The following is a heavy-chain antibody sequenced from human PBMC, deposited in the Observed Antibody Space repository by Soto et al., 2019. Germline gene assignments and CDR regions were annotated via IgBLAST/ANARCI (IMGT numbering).Heavy chain of an antibody. J-gene: IGHJ6*02. CDR3: ARAFRGGDYSWNYYYYGMDV. Sequence: QVQLVESGGGVVQPGRSLRLSCAASGFTFNSYGMHWVRQAPGKGLEWVAVIWFDGRNEYYADSVKGRFTISRDNSKNTWYLQMNSLRGDDTAVYYCARAFRGGDYSWNYYYYGMDVSGQGTTVTVAS. V-gene: IGHV3-33*01. D-gene: IGHD2-15*01. CDR2: IWFDGRNE. CDR1: GFTFNSYG.